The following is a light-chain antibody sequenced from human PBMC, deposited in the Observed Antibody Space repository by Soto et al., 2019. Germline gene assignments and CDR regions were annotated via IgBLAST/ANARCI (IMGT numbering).Light chain of an antibody. J-gene: IGKJ2*01. Sequence: DIQMTQSPSTLSASVGDRVTITCRASESISLWLAWFQQKPGKAPKLLIYKASTLASGVPSRFSGSGSGTEFTLTIRSLQPDDFAIYYCQHYNSFPYTFGQGTMVDI. V-gene: IGKV1-5*03. CDR1: ESISLW. CDR2: KAS. CDR3: QHYNSFPYT.